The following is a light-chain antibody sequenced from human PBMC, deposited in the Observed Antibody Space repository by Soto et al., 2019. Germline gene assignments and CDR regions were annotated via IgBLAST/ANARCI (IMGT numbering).Light chain of an antibody. J-gene: IGKJ1*01. V-gene: IGKV1-5*03. CDR2: KAS. Sequence: DIQMTQSPFTLSASVGDRVTITCRASQSISSWLAWYQQKPGKAPRLLIYKASSLESGVPSRFSGSGSGTEFTLTISSLLPDDFATYYCQQYNSYWTFGQGTKVEIK. CDR1: QSISSW. CDR3: QQYNSYWT.